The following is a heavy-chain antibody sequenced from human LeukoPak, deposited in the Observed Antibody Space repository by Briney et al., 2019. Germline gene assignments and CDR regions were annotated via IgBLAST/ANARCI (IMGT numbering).Heavy chain of an antibody. Sequence: GGSLRLSCAASGFTFSSCAMNWVRQAPGKGLEWVSAISGGGGSTYYADSVEGRFTISRDNSKNTLYLQMNSLRAEDTAVYYCTTDPITMVRGADPNNWFDPWGQGTLVTVSS. D-gene: IGHD3-10*01. V-gene: IGHV3-23*01. CDR3: TTDPITMVRGADPNNWFDP. J-gene: IGHJ5*02. CDR1: GFTFSSCA. CDR2: ISGGGGST.